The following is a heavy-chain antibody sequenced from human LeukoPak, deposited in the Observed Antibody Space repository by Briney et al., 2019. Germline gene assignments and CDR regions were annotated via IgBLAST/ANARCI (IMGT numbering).Heavy chain of an antibody. CDR3: ARVGYSGSYPGAFDI. D-gene: IGHD1-26*01. Sequence: GGSPRLSCAASGFTFSSYGMHWVRQAPGKGLEWVAVIWYDGSNKYYADSVKGRFTISRDNSKNTLYLQMNSLRAEDTAVYYCARVGYSGSYPGAFDIWGQGTMVTVSS. V-gene: IGHV3-33*01. CDR1: GFTFSSYG. J-gene: IGHJ3*02. CDR2: IWYDGSNK.